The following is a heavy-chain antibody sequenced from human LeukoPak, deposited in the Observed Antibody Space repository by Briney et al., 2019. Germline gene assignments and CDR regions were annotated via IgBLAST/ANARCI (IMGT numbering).Heavy chain of an antibody. V-gene: IGHV3-23*01. CDR1: GFTFSSYA. CDR3: AKDPPPIVVVTAIRDY. CDR2: ISGSGGST. J-gene: IGHJ4*02. D-gene: IGHD2-21*02. Sequence: GGSLRLSCAASGFTFSSYAMSWVRQAPGKGLEWVSAISGSGGSTYYADSVKGRFTISRDNSKNTLYLQMNSLRAEDTAVYYCAKDPPPIVVVTAIRDYWGQGTLVTVSS.